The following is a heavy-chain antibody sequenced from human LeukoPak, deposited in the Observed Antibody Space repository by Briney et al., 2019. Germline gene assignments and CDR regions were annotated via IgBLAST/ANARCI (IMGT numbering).Heavy chain of an antibody. D-gene: IGHD3-10*01. CDR2: ISGSGGST. CDR3: AKSRFGELLYNYFDY. CDR1: GFTFSSYG. Sequence: GGSLRLSCAASGFTFSSYGMSWVRQAPGKGLEWVSAISGSGGSTYYADSVKGRFTISRDNSKNTLYLQMNSLRAEDTAVYYCAKSRFGELLYNYFDYWGQGTLVTVSS. V-gene: IGHV3-23*01. J-gene: IGHJ4*02.